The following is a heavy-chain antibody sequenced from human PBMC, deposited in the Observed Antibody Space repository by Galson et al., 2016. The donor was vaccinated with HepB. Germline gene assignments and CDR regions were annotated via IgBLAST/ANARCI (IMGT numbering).Heavy chain of an antibody. CDR2: INPAGGNT. Sequence: SGYSFTTYYIHWVRQAPGEGLEWMGAINPAGGNTNYAQKFQGRVTMTKDTSTSTVYMELSSLRSEDTAVYYCARVEFYYDSSGSGYYFDYWGQGTLVTVSS. V-gene: IGHV1-46*01. D-gene: IGHD3-22*01. CDR3: ARVEFYYDSSGSGYYFDY. CDR1: GYSFTTYY. J-gene: IGHJ4*02.